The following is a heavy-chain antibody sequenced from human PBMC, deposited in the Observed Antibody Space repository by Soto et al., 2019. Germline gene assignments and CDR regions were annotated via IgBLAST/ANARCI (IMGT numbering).Heavy chain of an antibody. CDR3: ESGDGDPRVAY. V-gene: IGHV4-39*01. D-gene: IGHD4-17*01. Sequence: QLQLQDSGPGLVKPSVTLSITCTVSGGPISSSSYYWGWIRQPPGTGQERIGSLSYSASTYYNPSLKGRLTIPVDTSKHQFSLKLSSVTAAAKAVYYCESGDGDPRVAYWGQGTLVTVAS. CDR2: LSYSAST. CDR1: GGPISSSSYY. J-gene: IGHJ4*02.